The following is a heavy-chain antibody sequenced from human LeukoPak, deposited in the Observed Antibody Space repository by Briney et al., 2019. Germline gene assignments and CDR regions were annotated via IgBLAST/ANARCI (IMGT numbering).Heavy chain of an antibody. CDR1: GYTFTSYY. V-gene: IGHV1-46*01. CDR3: ARDRSGWYWFDP. J-gene: IGHJ5*02. D-gene: IGHD6-13*01. Sequence: GASVKVSWKASGYTFTSYYMHWVRQAPGQGLEWMGIINPSGGSTSYAQKFQGRVTMTRDTSTSTVYMELSSLRSEDTAVYYCARDRSGWYWFDPWGQGTLVTVSS. CDR2: INPSGGST.